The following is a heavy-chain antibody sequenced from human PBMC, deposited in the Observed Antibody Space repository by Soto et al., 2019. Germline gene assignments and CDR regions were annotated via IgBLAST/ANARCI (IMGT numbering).Heavy chain of an antibody. CDR1: GFTFSSYA. V-gene: IGHV3-23*01. CDR2: ISGSGGST. CDR3: AKGLGIVVVPAAILKDYYYYYMDV. D-gene: IGHD2-2*01. Sequence: GESLKISCAASGFTFSSYAMSWVRQAPGKGLEWVSAISGSGGSTYYADSVKGRFTISRDNSKNTLYLQMNSLRAEDTAVYYCAKGLGIVVVPAAILKDYYYYYMDVWGKGTTVTVSS. J-gene: IGHJ6*03.